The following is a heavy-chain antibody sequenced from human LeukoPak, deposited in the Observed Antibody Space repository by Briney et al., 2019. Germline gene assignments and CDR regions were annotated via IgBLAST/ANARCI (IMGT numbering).Heavy chain of an antibody. CDR1: GGSISSSSYY. CDR2: INHSGST. Sequence: SETLSLTCTVSGGSISSSSYYWSWIRQPPGKGLEWIGEINHSGSTNYNPSLKSRVTISVDTSKNQFSLKLSSVTAADTAVYYCARLKWLRASFDYWGQGTLVTVSS. D-gene: IGHD5-12*01. V-gene: IGHV4-39*07. J-gene: IGHJ4*02. CDR3: ARLKWLRASFDY.